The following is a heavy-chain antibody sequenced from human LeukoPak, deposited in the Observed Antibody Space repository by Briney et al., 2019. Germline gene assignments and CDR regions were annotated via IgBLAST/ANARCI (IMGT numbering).Heavy chain of an antibody. J-gene: IGHJ4*02. D-gene: IGHD5-12*01. CDR2: IRYDTTDK. CDR1: GFTFSSYD. CDR3: ARDRGYSGYEVNY. V-gene: IGHV3-30*02. Sequence: GGSLXLSCAASGFTFSSYDMXWVRQAQGKGXXXXAFIRYDTTDKYYADSVKGRFTISRDNSKNTLYLQMNSLRAEDTAVYYCARDRGYSGYEVNYWGQGTLVTVSS.